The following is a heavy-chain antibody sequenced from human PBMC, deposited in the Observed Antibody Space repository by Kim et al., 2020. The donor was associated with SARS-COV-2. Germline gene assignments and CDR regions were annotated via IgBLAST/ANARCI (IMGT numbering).Heavy chain of an antibody. D-gene: IGHD3-16*01. V-gene: IGHV4-31*03. CDR1: GCSIRSDGYY. CDR2: IYYSGST. Sequence: SETLSLTCTVSGCSIRSDGYYWSWIRQHPGKGLEWIGFIYYSGSTYGNPSLKSRVIMSVDTSKNQFSLKLTSVTAADTAVYYCARVINHRFDYWGQGTLVTVSS. J-gene: IGHJ4*02. CDR3: ARVINHRFDY.